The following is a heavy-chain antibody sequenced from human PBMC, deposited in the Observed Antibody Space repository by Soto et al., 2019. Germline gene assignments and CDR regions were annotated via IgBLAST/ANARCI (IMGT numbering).Heavy chain of an antibody. CDR1: GLTFNKYW. V-gene: IGHV3-7*03. CDR3: PPVPSSSGYQRFDV. CDR2: IKHDGSEK. Sequence: EVQLVESGGGLVQPGGSLRLSCAASGLTFNKYWMTWVRQAPGKGLEWVATIKHDGSEKSNLDSVEGLFTISRDNARNSLSLQMNRLRVEATAVYFSPPVPSSSGYQRFDVWGQGTKVTVSS. J-gene: IGHJ6*02. D-gene: IGHD3-10*01.